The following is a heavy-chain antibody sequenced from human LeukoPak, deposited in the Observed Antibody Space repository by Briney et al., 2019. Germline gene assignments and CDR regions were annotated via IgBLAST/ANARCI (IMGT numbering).Heavy chain of an antibody. V-gene: IGHV1-24*01. CDR1: GYTLTELS. CDR2: SNPEDGET. Sequence: ASVKVSCKVSGYTLTELSMYWVRQAPGKGLEWMGGSNPEDGETIYAQKFQGRVTITTDESTSTAYMELSSLRSEDTAVYYCARGPRLRWLYNWFDPWGQGTLVTVSS. D-gene: IGHD4-23*01. J-gene: IGHJ5*02. CDR3: ARGPRLRWLYNWFDP.